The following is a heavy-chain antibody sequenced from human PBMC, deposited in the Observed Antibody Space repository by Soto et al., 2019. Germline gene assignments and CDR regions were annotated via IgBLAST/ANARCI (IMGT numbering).Heavy chain of an antibody. CDR1: GGSISSGGYY. CDR3: ARDNCSGGSCYSGVLSHGFDY. CDR2: IYYSGST. V-gene: IGHV4-31*03. Sequence: SETLSLTCTVSGGSISSGGYYWSWIRQHPGKGLEWIGYIYYSGSTYYNPSLKSRVTISVDTSKNQFSLKLSSVTAADTAVYYCARDNCSGGSCYSGVLSHGFDYWGQGTLVTVSS. D-gene: IGHD2-15*01. J-gene: IGHJ4*02.